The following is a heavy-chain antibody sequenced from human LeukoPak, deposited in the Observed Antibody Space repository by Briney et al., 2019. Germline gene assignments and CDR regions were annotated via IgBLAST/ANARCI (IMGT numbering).Heavy chain of an antibody. J-gene: IGHJ5*02. V-gene: IGHV4-39*07. CDR2: IYYSGST. D-gene: IGHD2-15*01. Sequence: SETLSLTCTVSGGSISSSSYYWGWIHQPPGKGLEWIGSIYYSGSTYYNPSLKSRVTISVDTSKNQFSLKLSSVTAADTAVYYCARGGNCSGGSCYSDRGWFDPWGQGTLVTVSS. CDR1: GGSISSSSYY. CDR3: ARGGNCSGGSCYSDRGWFDP.